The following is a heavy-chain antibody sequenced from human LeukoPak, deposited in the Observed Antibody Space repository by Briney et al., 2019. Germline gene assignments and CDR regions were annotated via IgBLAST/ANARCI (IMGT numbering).Heavy chain of an antibody. V-gene: IGHV3-66*01. CDR1: GFTVSSNY. J-gene: IGHJ4*02. Sequence: GGSLRLSCAASGFTVSSNYMSWVRQAPGKGLEWVSVIYSGGSTYYADSVKGRFTISRDNSKNTLYLQINSLRAEDTAVYYCARDLRDGYNFYFDYWGQGTLVTVSS. D-gene: IGHD5-24*01. CDR2: IYSGGST. CDR3: ARDLRDGYNFYFDY.